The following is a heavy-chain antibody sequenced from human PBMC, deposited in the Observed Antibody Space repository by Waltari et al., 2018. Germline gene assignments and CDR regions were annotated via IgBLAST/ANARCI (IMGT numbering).Heavy chain of an antibody. Sequence: EVQLLESGGGLVQPGGSLRLSCAASGFTFSSYAMSWVRQAPGKGLEWVSVIYSGGSTYYADSVRGRFTISRDNSKNTLYLQMNSLRAEDTAVYYCAKDSIAARTSDYWGQGTLVTVSS. CDR3: AKDSIAARTSDY. J-gene: IGHJ4*02. V-gene: IGHV3-23*03. CDR1: GFTFSSYA. CDR2: IYSGGST. D-gene: IGHD6-6*01.